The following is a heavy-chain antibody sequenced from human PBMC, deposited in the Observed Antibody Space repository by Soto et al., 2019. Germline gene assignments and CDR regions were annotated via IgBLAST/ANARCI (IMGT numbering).Heavy chain of an antibody. V-gene: IGHV1-46*01. CDR3: ARTITNTRGFTMVNWFDP. D-gene: IGHD3-10*01. CDR2: INPSDGST. J-gene: IGHJ5*02. CDR1: EYTFTNYY. Sequence: ASVKVSCKASEYTFTNYYMHWVRQAPGQGLEWMGIINPSDGSTSYAQKFQGRVTMTRDTSTSTVYMELSSLRSEDTAVYYCARTITNTRGFTMVNWFDPWGQGTLVTVSS.